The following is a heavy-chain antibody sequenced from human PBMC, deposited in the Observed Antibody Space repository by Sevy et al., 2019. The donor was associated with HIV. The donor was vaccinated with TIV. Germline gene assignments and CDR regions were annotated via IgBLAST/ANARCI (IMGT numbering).Heavy chain of an antibody. Sequence: GPLRLSCAASGFTFSDYYMSWIRQAPGKGLEWVSYISSSSSYTNYADSVKGRFTISRDNAKNSLYLQMNSLRAEDTAVYYCARVTRRDGYNPIQNYFDYWGQGTLVTVSS. J-gene: IGHJ4*02. CDR2: ISSSSSYT. D-gene: IGHD5-12*01. CDR3: ARVTRRDGYNPIQNYFDY. CDR1: GFTFSDYY. V-gene: IGHV3-11*06.